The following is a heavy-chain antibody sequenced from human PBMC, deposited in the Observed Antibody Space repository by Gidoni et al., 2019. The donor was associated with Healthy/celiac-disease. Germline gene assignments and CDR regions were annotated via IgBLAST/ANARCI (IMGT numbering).Heavy chain of an antibody. Sequence: QLQLPESGPGLVKPSQTLSLTCAASGGSISSGGYSWSWIRQPPGKGLEWIGYIYHSGSTYYNPSLKSRVTISVDRSKNQFSLKLSSVTAADTAVYYCARGGSSRPNAFDIWGQGTMVTVSS. D-gene: IGHD6-13*01. CDR2: IYHSGST. J-gene: IGHJ3*02. CDR3: ARGGSSRPNAFDI. CDR1: GGSISSGGYS. V-gene: IGHV4-30-2*01.